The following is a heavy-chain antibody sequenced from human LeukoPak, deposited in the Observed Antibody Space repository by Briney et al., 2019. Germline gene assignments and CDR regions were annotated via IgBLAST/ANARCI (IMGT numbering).Heavy chain of an antibody. CDR1: GFTFTSSA. J-gene: IGHJ4*02. Sequence: SVKVSCKASGFTFTSSAMQWVRQARGQRLEWIGWIVVGSGNTNYAQKFQERVTITRDMSTSTAYMELSSLRSEDTAVYYCARGRVVSSSSLAVLAIWGQGTLVTVSS. D-gene: IGHD6-13*01. V-gene: IGHV1-58*02. CDR3: ARGRVVSSSSLAVLAI. CDR2: IVVGSGNT.